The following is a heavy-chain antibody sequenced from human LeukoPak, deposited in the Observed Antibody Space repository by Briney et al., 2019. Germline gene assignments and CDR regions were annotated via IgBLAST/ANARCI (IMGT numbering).Heavy chain of an antibody. Sequence: GSLRLSCAASGFTFSSYAMSWVRQAPGKGLEWVSAISGSGGSTYYADSVKGRFTISRDNSKNTLYLQMNSLRAEDTAVYYCAKDLGGYNYFDYWGQGTLVTASS. J-gene: IGHJ4*02. CDR3: AKDLGGYNYFDY. V-gene: IGHV3-23*01. D-gene: IGHD5-24*01. CDR1: GFTFSSYA. CDR2: ISGSGGST.